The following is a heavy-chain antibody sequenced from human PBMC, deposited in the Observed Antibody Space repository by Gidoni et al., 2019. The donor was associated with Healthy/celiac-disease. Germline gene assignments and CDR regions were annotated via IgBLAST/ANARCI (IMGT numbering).Heavy chain of an antibody. CDR2: IYYSGST. V-gene: IGHV4-39*07. CDR1: GGSISSSSYY. Sequence: QLQLQESGPGLVKPSETLSLTCTVSGGSISSSSYYWGWIRQPPGKGLEWIGSIYYSGSTYYNPSLKSRVTISVDTSKNQFSLKLSSVTAADTAVYYCARAPEYCSSTSCYKYYFDYWGQGTLVTVSS. J-gene: IGHJ4*02. D-gene: IGHD2-2*02. CDR3: ARAPEYCSSTSCYKYYFDY.